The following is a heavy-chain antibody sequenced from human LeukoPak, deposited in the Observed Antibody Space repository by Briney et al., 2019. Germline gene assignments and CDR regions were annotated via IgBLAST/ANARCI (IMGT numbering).Heavy chain of an antibody. CDR3: ASGSSHDY. V-gene: IGHV3-21*01. CDR1: GFTFSSSS. Sequence: GGSLRLSCAASGFTFSSSSMNWVRQAPGKGLESVSSISSTSSHINYAESVKGRFTISRDNAKNSLYLQMNGLRAEDTAVYYCASGSSHDYWGQGTLVTVSS. CDR2: ISSTSSHI. J-gene: IGHJ4*02. D-gene: IGHD2-2*01.